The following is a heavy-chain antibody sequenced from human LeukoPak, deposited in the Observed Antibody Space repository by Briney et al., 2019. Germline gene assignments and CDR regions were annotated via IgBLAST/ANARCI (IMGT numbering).Heavy chain of an antibody. CDR1: AFTFASSA. CDR2: IRYDGSNK. J-gene: IGHJ4*02. V-gene: IGHV3-30*02. CDR3: AKGGFDY. Sequence: GGSLRLSCVASAFTFASSAMSWVRQAPGKGLEWVAFIRYDGSNKYYADSVKGRFTISRDNSKNTLYLQMNSLRAEDTAVYYCAKGGFDYWGQGTLVTVPS.